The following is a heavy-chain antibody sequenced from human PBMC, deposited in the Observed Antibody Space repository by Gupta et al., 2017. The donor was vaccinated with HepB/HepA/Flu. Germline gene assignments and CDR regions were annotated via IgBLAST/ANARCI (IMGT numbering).Heavy chain of an antibody. CDR3: AKKAVLRYTDYYMDV. CDR1: GFTFSTYI. CDR2: LSGDASYI. D-gene: IGHD6-19*01. V-gene: IGHV3-21*01. Sequence: EVQLVEYGGGLVKPGGSLRLSCAAPGFTFSTYIMYWVPQAPGKGLEGVSSLSGDASYIYYADSVKGRFTISRDNAKNSLYLQMNSLKAEDTAIYYCAKKAVLRYTDYYMDVWGKGTTVTVSS. J-gene: IGHJ6*03.